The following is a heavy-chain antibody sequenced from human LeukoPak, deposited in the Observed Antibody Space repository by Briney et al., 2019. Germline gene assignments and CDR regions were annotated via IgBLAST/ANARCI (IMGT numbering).Heavy chain of an antibody. CDR2: INTNTGNP. V-gene: IGHV7-4-1*02. J-gene: IGHJ3*02. CDR3: ARALYSSGWGYAFDI. D-gene: IGHD6-19*01. CDR1: GYTFTSCA. Sequence: ASVEVSCKASGYTFTSCAMNWVRQAPGQGLEWMGWINTNTGNPTYAQGFTGRFVFSLDTSVSTAYLQISSLKAEDTAVYYCARALYSSGWGYAFDIWGQGTMVTVSS.